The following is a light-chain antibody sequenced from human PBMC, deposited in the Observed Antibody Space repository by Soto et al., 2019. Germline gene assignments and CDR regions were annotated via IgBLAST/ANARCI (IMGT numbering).Light chain of an antibody. CDR1: QDISDY. CDR3: QQSDNVPLT. J-gene: IGKJ4*01. V-gene: IGKV1-33*01. Sequence: DFQMTQSPSSLSASVGDRVTITCQASQDISDYLNWYQQKPGRAPKLLIYDASNLETGVPSRFSGSGSGTDFTLTISSMQPEDIATYYCQQSDNVPLTFGGGTKVEIK. CDR2: DAS.